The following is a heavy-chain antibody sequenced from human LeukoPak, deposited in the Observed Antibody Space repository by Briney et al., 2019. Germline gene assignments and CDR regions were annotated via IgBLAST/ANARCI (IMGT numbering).Heavy chain of an antibody. V-gene: IGHV3-23*01. CDR2: ISGSGGST. J-gene: IGHJ3*02. D-gene: IGHD3-22*01. CDR1: GFTFSSYA. Sequence: QPGGSLRLSCAASGFTFSSYAMSWVRQAPGKGLEWVSAISGSGGSTYYADSVKGRFTISRDNSKNTLYLQMNSLRAEDTAVYYCAKDRSKRITMIVVVIPDAFDIWGQGTMVTVSS. CDR3: AKDRSKRITMIVVVIPDAFDI.